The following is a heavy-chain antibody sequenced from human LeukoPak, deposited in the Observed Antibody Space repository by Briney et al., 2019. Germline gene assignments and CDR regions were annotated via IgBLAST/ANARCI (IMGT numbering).Heavy chain of an antibody. CDR3: AKEQMAGAFDY. Sequence: PGRSLRLSCAASGFTFDDYAMHWVWQAPGKGLEWVSGISWNSGSIGYADSVKGRFTISRDNAKNSLYLQMNSLRAEDTALYYCAKEQMAGAFDYWGQGTLVTVSS. V-gene: IGHV3-9*01. J-gene: IGHJ4*02. CDR2: ISWNSGSI. CDR1: GFTFDDYA. D-gene: IGHD6-19*01.